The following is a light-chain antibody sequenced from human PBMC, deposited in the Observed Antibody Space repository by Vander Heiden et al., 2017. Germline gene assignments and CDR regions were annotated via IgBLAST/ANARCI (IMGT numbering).Light chain of an antibody. CDR1: QSVSSY. V-gene: IGKV3-11*01. Sequence: EIVLTQSPATLSLSPGERATLSCRASQSVSSYLAWYQHQPGQAPRLLIYDASNRATGIPARFSGSGYGTDFTLTISSLEPEDFAVYYCQQPSNWPPVTFGQGTPLDIK. J-gene: IGKJ5*01. CDR2: DAS. CDR3: QQPSNWPPVT.